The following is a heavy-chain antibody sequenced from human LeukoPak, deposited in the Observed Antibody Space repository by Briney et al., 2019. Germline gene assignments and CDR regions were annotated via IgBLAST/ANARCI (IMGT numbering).Heavy chain of an antibody. J-gene: IGHJ4*02. D-gene: IGHD3-9*01. CDR1: GFTFSSCA. CDR2: ISGSGGST. Sequence: PGGSLRLSCAASGFTFSSCAMSWVRQAPGKGLEWVSAISGSGGSTYYADSVKGRFTISRDNSKNTLYLQMNSLRAEDTAVYYCAKNNYHYDILTGLDYWGQGTLVTVSS. V-gene: IGHV3-23*01. CDR3: AKNNYHYDILTGLDY.